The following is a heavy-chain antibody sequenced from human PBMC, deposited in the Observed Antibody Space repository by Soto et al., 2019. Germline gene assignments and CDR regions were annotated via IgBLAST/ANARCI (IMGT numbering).Heavy chain of an antibody. Sequence: SVKVSCKASGFTFTSSAVQWVRQARGQRLEWIGWIVVGSGNTNYAQKFQERVTITRDMSTSTAYMELSSLRSEDTAVYYCAADRSSGWSYYYYYGMDVWGQGTTVTVSS. CDR1: GFTFTSSA. CDR2: IVVGSGNT. J-gene: IGHJ6*02. CDR3: AADRSSGWSYYYYYGMDV. V-gene: IGHV1-58*01. D-gene: IGHD6-19*01.